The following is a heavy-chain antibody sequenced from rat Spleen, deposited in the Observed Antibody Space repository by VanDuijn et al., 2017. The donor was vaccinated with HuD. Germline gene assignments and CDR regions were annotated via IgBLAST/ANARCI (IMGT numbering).Heavy chain of an antibody. V-gene: IGHV5-29*01. D-gene: IGHD1-10*01. CDR2: ISYDGSST. Sequence: EVQLVESDGGLVQPGRSLKLSCAASGFTFSDYYMAWVRQAPTKGLEWVATISYDGSSTYYRDSVKGRFTISRDNAKSTLYLQMDSLRSEDTATYYCARHGYNNRYFDFWGPGTMVTVSS. CDR3: ARHGYNNRYFDF. CDR1: GFTFSDYY. J-gene: IGHJ1*01.